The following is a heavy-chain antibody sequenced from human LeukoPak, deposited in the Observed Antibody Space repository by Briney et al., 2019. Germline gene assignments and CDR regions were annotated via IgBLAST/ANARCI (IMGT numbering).Heavy chain of an antibody. CDR1: GFTFRRYG. CDR2: ISVSGGST. V-gene: IGHV3-23*01. Sequence: GGSLRLSCAASGFTFRRYGMSWVRQVAGKGLEWVSGISVSGGSTYYADSVKGRFTISRDNSKNTLYLQMNSLKTEDTAVYYCTTVGSYGGNSLDYWGQGTLVTVSS. CDR3: TTVGSYGGNSLDY. D-gene: IGHD4-23*01. J-gene: IGHJ4*02.